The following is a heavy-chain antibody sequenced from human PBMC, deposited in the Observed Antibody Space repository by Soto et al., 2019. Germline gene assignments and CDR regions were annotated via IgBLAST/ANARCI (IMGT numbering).Heavy chain of an antibody. J-gene: IGHJ6*03. D-gene: IGHD3-10*01. V-gene: IGHV1-2*04. CDR2: INPNSGGT. CDR1: GYTFTGYY. CDR3: ARGHGSGGLKGEYYYYMDV. Sequence: ASVKVSCKASGYTFTGYYMHWVRQAPGQGLEWMGWINPNSGGTNYAQKFQGWVTMTRDTSISTAYMELSRLRSDDTAVYYCARGHGSGGLKGEYYYYMDVWGKGTTVTVSS.